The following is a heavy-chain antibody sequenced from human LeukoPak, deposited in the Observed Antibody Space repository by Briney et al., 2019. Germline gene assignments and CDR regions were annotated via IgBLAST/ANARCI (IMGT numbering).Heavy chain of an antibody. D-gene: IGHD4-17*01. Sequence: GGSLRLSCAASGFTFSRYWMHWVRQAPGKGPEWVSRINSDGTSISYAGSVKGRFTISRDNAKNTLYLQMNSLRVEDTAVYYCASNTGTTFNYWGQGTLVTVSS. CDR2: INSDGTSI. CDR3: ASNTGTTFNY. CDR1: GFTFSRYW. J-gene: IGHJ4*02. V-gene: IGHV3-74*01.